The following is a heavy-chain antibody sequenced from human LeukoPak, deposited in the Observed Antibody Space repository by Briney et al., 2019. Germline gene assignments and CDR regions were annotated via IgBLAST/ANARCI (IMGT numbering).Heavy chain of an antibody. CDR3: AREWEYQLLSVDYYYYGMDV. CDR1: GFTFSSYA. Sequence: GGSLRLSCAASGFTFSSYAMSWVRQAPGKGLEWVSAISSSSSYIYYADSVKGRFTISRDNAKNSLYLQMNSLRAEDTAVYYCAREWEYQLLSVDYYYYGMDVWGQGTTVTVSS. D-gene: IGHD2-2*01. V-gene: IGHV3-21*01. J-gene: IGHJ6*02. CDR2: ISSSSSYI.